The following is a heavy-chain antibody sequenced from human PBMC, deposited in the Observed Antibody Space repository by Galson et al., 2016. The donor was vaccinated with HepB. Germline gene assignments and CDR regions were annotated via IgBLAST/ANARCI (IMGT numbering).Heavy chain of an antibody. CDR3: ARDRGGRSSSPY. D-gene: IGHD6-6*01. Sequence: SVKVSCKASGYTFTTSGISWVRQAPGQGLEWMGWISTYSGNTQYAQKFQGGRTLTTDSSTTTAYMELRSLGFDATALYYCARDRGGRSSSPYWGQGTLVTVSS. CDR2: ISTYSGNT. J-gene: IGHJ4*02. CDR1: GYTFTTSG. V-gene: IGHV1-18*01.